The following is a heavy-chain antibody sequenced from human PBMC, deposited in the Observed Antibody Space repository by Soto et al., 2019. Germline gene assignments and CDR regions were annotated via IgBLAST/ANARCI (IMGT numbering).Heavy chain of an antibody. CDR1: GGTFSSYA. CDR3: ARGERAPLYSGYDYYYYYYYYGMDV. D-gene: IGHD5-12*01. J-gene: IGHJ6*02. Sequence: SVKVSCKASGGTFSSYAISWVRQAPGQGLEWMGGIIPIFGTANYAQKFQGRVTITADESTSTAYMELSSLRSEDTAVYYCARGERAPLYSGYDYYYYYYYYGMDVWGQGTTVTVSS. CDR2: IIPIFGTA. V-gene: IGHV1-69*13.